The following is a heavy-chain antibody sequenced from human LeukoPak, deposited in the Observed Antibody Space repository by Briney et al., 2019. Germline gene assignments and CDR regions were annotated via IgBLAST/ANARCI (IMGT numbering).Heavy chain of an antibody. CDR2: IYTSGST. D-gene: IGHD3-3*01. CDR3: ARGGFDFWSGRNRPFDY. V-gene: IGHV4-61*02. Sequence: SETLSLTCTVSGGSISSGSYYWSWIRQPAGKGLEWIGRIYTSGSTNYNPSLKSRVTISVDTSKNQFSLKLSSVTAADTAVYYCARGGFDFWSGRNRPFDYWDQGTLVTVSS. CDR1: GGSISSGSYY. J-gene: IGHJ4*02.